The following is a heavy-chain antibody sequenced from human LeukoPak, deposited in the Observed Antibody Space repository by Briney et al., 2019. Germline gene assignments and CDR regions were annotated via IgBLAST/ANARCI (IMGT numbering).Heavy chain of an antibody. CDR3: AKADTFENYFDS. D-gene: IGHD3-9*01. CDR1: GFTFSSYV. V-gene: IGHV3-30*18. Sequence: GGSLRLSCAASGFTFSSYVMSWVRQAPGKGLEWVALVSPDGGHVNYADSVKGRFTISRDNSKNMMNLQMNSLTSDDTAVYFCAKADTFENYFDSWGQGTLVTVSS. J-gene: IGHJ4*02. CDR2: VSPDGGHV.